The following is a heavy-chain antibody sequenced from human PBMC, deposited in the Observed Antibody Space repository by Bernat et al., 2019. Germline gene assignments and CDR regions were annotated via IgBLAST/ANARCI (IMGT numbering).Heavy chain of an antibody. D-gene: IGHD2-21*01. Sequence: EVQLVESGGGLVQYGGSLRLSCVASGLTFSRDWMSWVRQAPGKGLEWVANIKEDGSEKYYVDSVKGRFTISRDNAKNSLYLQLNSLRVEDTAVYYCARSSGRMWSTFDYWGRGTLVTVSS. CDR3: ARSSGRMWSTFDY. V-gene: IGHV3-7*03. CDR1: GLTFSRDW. CDR2: IKEDGSEK. J-gene: IGHJ4*02.